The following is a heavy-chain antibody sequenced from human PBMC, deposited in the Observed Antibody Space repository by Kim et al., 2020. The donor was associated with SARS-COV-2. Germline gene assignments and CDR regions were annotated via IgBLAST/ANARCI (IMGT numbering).Heavy chain of an antibody. J-gene: IGHJ4*02. V-gene: IGHV1-24*01. D-gene: IGHD3-10*01. CDR3: ATGRGANPYYVDY. Sequence: YAQKFQGRVTMTEDTSTDAAYMELSSLRSEDTAVYYCATGRGANPYYVDYWGQGTLVTVSS.